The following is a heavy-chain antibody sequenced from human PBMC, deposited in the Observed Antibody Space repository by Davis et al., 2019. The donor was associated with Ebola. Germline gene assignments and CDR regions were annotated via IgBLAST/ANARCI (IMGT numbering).Heavy chain of an antibody. CDR2: IRHDGSYK. CDR3: VKDPGYCSSGSCYTFHY. Sequence: PGGSLRLSCAASGFTFSNYGMHWVRQAPGKGLEWLAFIRHDGSYKFYAQSVEGRITISRDNSKNTLYLQMKSLRAEDTAIYYCVKDPGYCSSGSCYTFHYWGQGTLATVSS. J-gene: IGHJ4*02. CDR1: GFTFSNYG. V-gene: IGHV3-30*02. D-gene: IGHD2-15*01.